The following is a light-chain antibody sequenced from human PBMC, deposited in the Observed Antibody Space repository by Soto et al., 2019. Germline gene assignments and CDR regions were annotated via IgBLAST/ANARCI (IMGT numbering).Light chain of an antibody. V-gene: IGLV2-14*01. CDR3: SSYTTIFTYV. CDR1: SSDVGGYNY. Sequence: QSALTQPASVFGSPGQSITISCTGTSSDVGGYNYVSWYQQHPGKAPKVMIYEVSNRPSGVSNRFSGSKSGNSASLTISGLQAEDEADYYCSSYTTIFTYVFATGTSSPS. CDR2: EVS. J-gene: IGLJ1*01.